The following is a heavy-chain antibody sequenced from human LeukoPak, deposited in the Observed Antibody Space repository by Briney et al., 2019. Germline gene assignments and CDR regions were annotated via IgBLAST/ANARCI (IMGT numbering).Heavy chain of an antibody. D-gene: IGHD3-16*02. CDR3: AGHYDYVWGSYRPHDAFDI. J-gene: IGHJ3*02. CDR1: GFTFSDYY. V-gene: IGHV3-11*06. CDR2: ISSSSSYT. Sequence: GGSLRLSCAASGFTFSDYYMSWIRQAPGKWLERVSYISSSSSYTNYADSVKGRLTISRDNAKNSLYLQMNRLRAEGTAVYYCAGHYDYVWGSYRPHDAFDIWGQGTMVTVSS.